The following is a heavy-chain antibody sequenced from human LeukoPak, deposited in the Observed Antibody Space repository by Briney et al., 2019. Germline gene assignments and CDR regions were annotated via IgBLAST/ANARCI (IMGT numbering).Heavy chain of an antibody. Sequence: PGGSLRLSCAASGFTFSSYSMNWVRQAPGKGLEWVSYISSSSSTIYYADSVKGRFTISRDNAKNSLYLQMNSLRAEDTAVYYCARAIGYCSGGSCYRSLYYYGMDVWGQGTTVTVSS. V-gene: IGHV3-48*04. CDR3: ARAIGYCSGGSCYRSLYYYGMDV. CDR2: ISSSSSTI. J-gene: IGHJ6*02. CDR1: GFTFSSYS. D-gene: IGHD2-15*01.